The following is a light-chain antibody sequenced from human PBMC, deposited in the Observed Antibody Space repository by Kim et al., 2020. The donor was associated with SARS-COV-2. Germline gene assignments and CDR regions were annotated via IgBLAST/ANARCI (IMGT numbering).Light chain of an antibody. CDR1: QSVSSN. CDR3: QQYNNWPVT. Sequence: EIVMTQSPATLSVSPGERATLSCRASQSVSSNLAWYQQKPGQAPRLLIYGASIRATGIPARFSGSGSGTEFTLTISILQSEDFAVYYCQQYNNWPVTFGQGTKLEI. CDR2: GAS. J-gene: IGKJ2*01. V-gene: IGKV3D-15*03.